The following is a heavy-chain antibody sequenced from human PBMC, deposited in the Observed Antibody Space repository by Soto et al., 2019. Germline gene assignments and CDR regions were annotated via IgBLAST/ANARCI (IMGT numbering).Heavy chain of an antibody. D-gene: IGHD1-1*01. V-gene: IGHV4-4*02. CDR1: GGSISSSNW. J-gene: IGHJ4*02. Sequence: QVQLQESGPGLVKPSGTLSLTCAVSGGSISSSNWWSWVRQPPGKGLEWIGEIYHSGSTNYNPSLKSRVTXSVXKXKNQFSLKLSSVTAADTAVYYCARDQRKLEDAGFDYWGQGTLVTVSS. CDR3: ARDQRKLEDAGFDY. CDR2: IYHSGST.